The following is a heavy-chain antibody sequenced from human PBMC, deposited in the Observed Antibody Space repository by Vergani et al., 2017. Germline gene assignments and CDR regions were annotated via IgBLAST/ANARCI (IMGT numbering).Heavy chain of an antibody. CDR1: GGSFTSYH. V-gene: IGHV4-34*01. D-gene: IGHD5-12*01. CDR2: IDHTGRP. J-gene: IGHJ6*03. CDR3: ARVNTEANCSLYYYYYMDV. Sequence: QVQLQQWGGGLLKPSETLSLTCVVNGGSFTSYHWTWIRQSPGEGLEWVGDIDHTGRPDYNPSLKTRLTMSVDKSRNQFSLTPNSVTATDTAIYFCARVNTEANCSLYYYYYMDVWGQGTAVNVS.